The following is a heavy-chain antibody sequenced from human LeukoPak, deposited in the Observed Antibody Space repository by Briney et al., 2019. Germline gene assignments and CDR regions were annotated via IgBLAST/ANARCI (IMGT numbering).Heavy chain of an antibody. CDR3: ARARIAAAGPYYYYMDV. D-gene: IGHD6-13*01. V-gene: IGHV1-18*01. Sequence: ASVKVSCKASGYTFTSYGISWVRQAPGQGLEWMGWISAYNGNTNYAQKLQGRVTMITDTSTSTAYMELRSLRSDDTAVYYCARARIAAAGPYYYYMDVWGKGTTVTVSS. J-gene: IGHJ6*03. CDR1: GYTFTSYG. CDR2: ISAYNGNT.